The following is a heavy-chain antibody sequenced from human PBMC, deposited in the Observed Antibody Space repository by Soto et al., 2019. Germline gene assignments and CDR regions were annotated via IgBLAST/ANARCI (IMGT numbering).Heavy chain of an antibody. CDR2: INHSGST. Sequence: SETLSLTCAVYGGSFSGYYWSWIRQPPGKGLEWIGEINHSGSTNYNPSLKSRVTISVDTSKNQFSLKLSSVTAADTAVYYCARASGYCSSTSCSRYYYYGMDVWGQGTTVTVSS. D-gene: IGHD2-2*03. V-gene: IGHV4-34*01. CDR1: GGSFSGYY. CDR3: ARASGYCSSTSCSRYYYYGMDV. J-gene: IGHJ6*02.